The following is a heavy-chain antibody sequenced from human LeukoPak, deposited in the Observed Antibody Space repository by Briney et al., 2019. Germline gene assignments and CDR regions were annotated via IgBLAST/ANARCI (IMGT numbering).Heavy chain of an antibody. D-gene: IGHD3-10*01. Sequence: ASVKVSCKASGYTFSNYGISWVRQAPGLGLEWMGWTSYNGNTNYAQKFQDRVTMTTDKSTTTAYMELRSLESDDTAVYYCARAVLLWFGEFPMDVWGQGTTVTVSS. J-gene: IGHJ6*02. CDR3: ARAVLLWFGEFPMDV. CDR2: TSYNGNT. CDR1: GYTFSNYG. V-gene: IGHV1-18*04.